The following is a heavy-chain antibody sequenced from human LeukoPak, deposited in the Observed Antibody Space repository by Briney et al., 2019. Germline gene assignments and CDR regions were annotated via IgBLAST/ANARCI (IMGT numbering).Heavy chain of an antibody. V-gene: IGHV5-51*01. CDR1: GYSFTSYW. CDR3: ARRGYYYDSSGYDYFDY. J-gene: IGHJ4*02. CDR2: IYPGDSDT. D-gene: IGHD3-22*01. Sequence: GESLKISCQGSGYSFTSYWIGWVRQMPGKGLEWMGIIYPGDSDTRYSPSFQGQVTISADKSISTAYLQWSSLKASDTAMYYCARRGYYYDSSGYDYFDYWGQGTLVTVSS.